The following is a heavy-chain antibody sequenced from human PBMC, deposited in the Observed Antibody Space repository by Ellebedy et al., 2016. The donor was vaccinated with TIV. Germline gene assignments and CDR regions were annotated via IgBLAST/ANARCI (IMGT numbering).Heavy chain of an antibody. Sequence: SETLSLXXAVYGGSFSGYYWSWIRQPPGKGLEWIGEINHSGSTNYNPSLKSRVTISVDTSKNQFSLKLSSVTAADTAVYYCARLVGAANYYYYGMDVWGQGTTVTVSS. D-gene: IGHD2-15*01. J-gene: IGHJ6*02. V-gene: IGHV4-34*01. CDR2: INHSGST. CDR1: GGSFSGYY. CDR3: ARLVGAANYYYYGMDV.